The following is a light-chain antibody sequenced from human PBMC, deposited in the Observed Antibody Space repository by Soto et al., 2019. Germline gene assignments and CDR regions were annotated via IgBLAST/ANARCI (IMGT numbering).Light chain of an antibody. J-gene: IGKJ1*01. V-gene: IGKV1-5*01. CDR1: QSISSW. CDR3: QNYNSYSEA. CDR2: DAS. Sequence: DIQMTPSPSTLSASVVYIVTITCLASQSISSWLAWYQQKPGKAPKLLIFDASSLESGVPSRFSGSGSGTEFTLTISSLQPDDFATYYCQNYNSYSEACGQGTKGDIK.